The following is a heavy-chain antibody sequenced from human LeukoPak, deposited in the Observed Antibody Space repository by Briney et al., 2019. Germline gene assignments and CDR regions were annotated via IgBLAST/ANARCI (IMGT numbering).Heavy chain of an antibody. CDR3: ASNYDFWSGYYYH. V-gene: IGHV3-23*01. D-gene: IGHD3-3*01. J-gene: IGHJ5*02. CDR2: ISGSGGST. Sequence: GGSLRLSCAASGFTLSSYAMSWVRQAPGKGLEWVSAISGSGGSTYYADSVKGRFTISRDSSKNTLYMQMNSLRAEDTAVYYCASNYDFWSGYYYHWGQGTLVTVSS. CDR1: GFTLSSYA.